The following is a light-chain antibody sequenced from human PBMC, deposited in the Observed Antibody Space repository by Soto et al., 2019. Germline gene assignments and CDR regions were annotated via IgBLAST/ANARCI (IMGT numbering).Light chain of an antibody. CDR3: QQYYSYPRT. Sequence: AIRMTQSPSSFSASTGDRVTITCRASQGISSYLAWYQQKPGKAPKLLIYAASTLPSGVPSRFSGSGSGTDFTLTISCLESEDFATYYCQQYYSYPRTFGHGTKVDIK. J-gene: IGKJ3*01. CDR2: AAS. CDR1: QGISSY. V-gene: IGKV1-8*01.